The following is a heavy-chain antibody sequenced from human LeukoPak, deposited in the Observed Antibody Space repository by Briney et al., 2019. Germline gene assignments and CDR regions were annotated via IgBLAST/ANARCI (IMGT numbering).Heavy chain of an antibody. V-gene: IGHV3-9*01. Sequence: GRSLRLSRAASGFTFDDYAMHWVRQAPGKGLEWVSGIDWISGSIGYADSVKGRFTISRDNAKNSLYLQMNSLRAEDTALYYCAKDRVGNSRGWYDYWGQGTLVTVSS. CDR3: AKDRVGNSRGWYDY. CDR1: GFTFDDYA. CDR2: IDWISGSI. J-gene: IGHJ4*02. D-gene: IGHD6-19*01.